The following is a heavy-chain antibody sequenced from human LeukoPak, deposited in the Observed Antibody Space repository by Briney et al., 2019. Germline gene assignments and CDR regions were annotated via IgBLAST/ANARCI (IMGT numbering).Heavy chain of an antibody. CDR2: ISGDGGST. Sequence: GGSLRLSCAASGFTFEDYAMHWVRQAPGKGLEWVSLISGDGGSTYYADSVKGRFTISRDNSKNSLYLQMNSLRTEDTALYYCAKDRRDFGVVIIPYYFDYWGQGTLVTVSP. CDR1: GFTFEDYA. D-gene: IGHD3-3*01. V-gene: IGHV3-43*02. J-gene: IGHJ4*02. CDR3: AKDRRDFGVVIIPYYFDY.